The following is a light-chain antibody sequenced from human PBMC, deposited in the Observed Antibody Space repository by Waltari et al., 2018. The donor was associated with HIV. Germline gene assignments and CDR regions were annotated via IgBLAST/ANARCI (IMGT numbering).Light chain of an antibody. Sequence: QSALTQPASVSGSPGQSITISCTGTNSDIGKYNLVSWYQPHPGKVPKVLIFEVTTRPSGISHRFSGSKSANTASLTISGLQAEDEADYYCSSYATGNTYVFGTGTSVTV. CDR3: SSYATGNTYV. CDR1: NSDIGKYNL. V-gene: IGLV2-23*02. J-gene: IGLJ1*01. CDR2: EVT.